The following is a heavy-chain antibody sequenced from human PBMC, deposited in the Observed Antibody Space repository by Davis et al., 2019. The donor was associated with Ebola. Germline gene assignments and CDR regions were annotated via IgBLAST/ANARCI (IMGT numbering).Heavy chain of an antibody. CDR3: ARLAEGIAVAGTIYYYYGMDV. CDR1: GGSISSSSYY. J-gene: IGHJ6*02. CDR2: IYYSGGT. D-gene: IGHD6-19*01. Sequence: MPSETLSLTCTVSGGSISSSSYYWGWIRQPPGKGLEWIGRIYYSGGTYYNPSLKSRVTISVDTSKNQFSLKLSSVTAADTAVYYCARLAEGIAVAGTIYYYYGMDVWGQGTTVTVSS. V-gene: IGHV4-39*01.